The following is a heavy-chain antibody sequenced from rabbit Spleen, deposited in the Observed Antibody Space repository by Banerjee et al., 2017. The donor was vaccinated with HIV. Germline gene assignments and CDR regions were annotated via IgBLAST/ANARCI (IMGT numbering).Heavy chain of an antibody. CDR1: GFDLSQNYV. Sequence: QEQLEESGGGLVKPGGTLTLTCKASGFDLSQNYVMCWVRQAPGKGLEWIGCIGSNSGNTYYASWAKGRFTISTSTSLNTVTLQLNSLTAADTATYFCARGVTTTGWGYNLWGQGTLVTVS. CDR3: ARGVTTTGWGYNL. J-gene: IGHJ4*01. V-gene: IGHV1S43*01. D-gene: IGHD4-1*01. CDR2: IGSNSGNT.